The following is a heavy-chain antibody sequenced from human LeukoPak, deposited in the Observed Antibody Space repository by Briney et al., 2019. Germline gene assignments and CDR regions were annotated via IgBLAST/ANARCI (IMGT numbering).Heavy chain of an antibody. J-gene: IGHJ5*02. V-gene: IGHV4-39*07. Sequence: SETLSLTCTVSGGSISSSSYYWGWIRQPPGKGLEWVGSIYYSGSTYYNPSLKSRVTISVDTSKNQFSLKLSSVTAADTAVYYCARDHGVVTAMGMFDPWGQGTLVTVSS. CDR1: GGSISSSSYY. D-gene: IGHD2-21*02. CDR3: ARDHGVVTAMGMFDP. CDR2: IYYSGST.